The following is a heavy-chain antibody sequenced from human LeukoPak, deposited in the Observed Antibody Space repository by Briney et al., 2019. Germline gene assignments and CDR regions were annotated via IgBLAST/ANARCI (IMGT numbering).Heavy chain of an antibody. CDR2: IKQDGSQK. J-gene: IGHJ6*03. Sequence: GGSLRLSCAASGFTFSSYWMSWVRQAPGKGLEWVANIKQDGSQKYYVDSVKGRFTISRDNAKNSLYLQMNSLRDEDKAVYYCAKIGRRYDFWTGYYEEEVDYMDVWGKGTTVTVSS. CDR1: GFTFSSYW. CDR3: AKIGRRYDFWTGYYEEEVDYMDV. V-gene: IGHV3-7*03. D-gene: IGHD3-3*01.